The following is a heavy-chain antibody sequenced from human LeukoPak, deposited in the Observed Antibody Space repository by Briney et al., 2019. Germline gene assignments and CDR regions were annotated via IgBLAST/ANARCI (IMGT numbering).Heavy chain of an antibody. CDR3: ARDGTYSSSWFDY. Sequence: RAGGSLRLSCAASGFTFSDHYMSWIRQAPGKGLEWVSYISSSGSTIYYADSVKGRFTISRDNAKNSLYLQMNSLRAEDTAVYYCARDGTYSSSWFDYWGQGTLVTVSS. D-gene: IGHD6-13*01. CDR2: ISSSGSTI. CDR1: GFTFSDHY. J-gene: IGHJ4*02. V-gene: IGHV3-11*01.